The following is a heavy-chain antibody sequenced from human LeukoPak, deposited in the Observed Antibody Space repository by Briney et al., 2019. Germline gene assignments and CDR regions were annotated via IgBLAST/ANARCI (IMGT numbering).Heavy chain of an antibody. CDR1: GYTFSSHG. J-gene: IGHJ4*02. V-gene: IGHV3-23*01. CDR2: IIGSSGST. Sequence: GGSLRLSCAASGYTFSSHGITWVRQAPGKGLEWVSLIIGSSGSTFYADSVKGRFTISRDKSKNTLYLQMNSLRAEDTAVYYCAKGAYDYIEIAYFDYWGQGSLVTVSS. CDR3: AKGAYDYIEIAYFDY. D-gene: IGHD5-12*01.